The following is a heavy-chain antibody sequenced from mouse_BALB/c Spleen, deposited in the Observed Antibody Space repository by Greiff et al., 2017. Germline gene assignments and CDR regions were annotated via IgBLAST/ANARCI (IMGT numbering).Heavy chain of an antibody. J-gene: IGHJ2*01. CDR2: ISSGGGNT. Sequence: EVNVVESGGGLVKPGGSLKLSCAASGFTFSSYTMSWVRQTPEKRLEWVATISSGGGNTYYPDSVKGRFTISRDNAKNSLYLQMSSLRSEDTALYYCAGSYYGSSPDYWGQGTTLTVSS. CDR3: AGSYYGSSPDY. D-gene: IGHD1-1*01. CDR1: GFTFSSYT. V-gene: IGHV5-9*03.